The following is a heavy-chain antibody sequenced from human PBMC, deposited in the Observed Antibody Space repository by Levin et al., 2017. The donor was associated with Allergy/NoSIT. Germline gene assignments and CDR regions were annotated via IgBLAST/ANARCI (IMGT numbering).Heavy chain of an antibody. Sequence: SETLSLTCSVSGGFTFAYYWSWIRQPPGKTLEWIAYISHSGDTKYNPSLKSRVTISLDTSKNQLSLDLSSVTAADTAVYYCARDLKGDRSHLEWGQGTLVTVSS. CDR2: ISHSGDT. CDR3: ARDLKGDRSHLE. V-gene: IGHV4-59*01. CDR1: GGFTFAYY. D-gene: IGHD3-10*01. J-gene: IGHJ4*02.